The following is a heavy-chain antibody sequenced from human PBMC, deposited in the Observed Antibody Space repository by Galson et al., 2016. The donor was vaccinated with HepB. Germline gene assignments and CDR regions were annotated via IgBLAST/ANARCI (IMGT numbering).Heavy chain of an antibody. CDR1: GFTFSSYW. Sequence: SLRLSCAASGFTFSSYWMHWVRQAPGRGLVWVSRINTDGSRTNYADSVKGRGTISRDNAKNTLYLQMNSLRAEDTAVYYCARAGFKGFSNSMDVWGQGTTVTVSS. V-gene: IGHV3-74*01. CDR3: ARAGFKGFSNSMDV. CDR2: INTDGSRT. D-gene: IGHD2/OR15-2a*01. J-gene: IGHJ6*02.